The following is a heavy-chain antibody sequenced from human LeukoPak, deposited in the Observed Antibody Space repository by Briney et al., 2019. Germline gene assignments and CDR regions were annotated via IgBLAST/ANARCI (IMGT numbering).Heavy chain of an antibody. Sequence: PSETLSLTCAVYGGSPSGYYWSWIAHPPGKGLEWIGEINHSGSTNYNPSLKSRVTISVDTSKNQFSLKLSSVTAADTAVYYCARGLPAVAAPFDYWGQGTLVTVSS. D-gene: IGHD2-15*01. J-gene: IGHJ4*02. CDR2: INHSGST. CDR3: ARGLPAVAAPFDY. CDR1: GGSPSGYY. V-gene: IGHV4-34*01.